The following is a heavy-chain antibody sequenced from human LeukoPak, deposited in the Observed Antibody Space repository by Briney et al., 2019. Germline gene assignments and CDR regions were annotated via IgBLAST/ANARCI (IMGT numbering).Heavy chain of an antibody. CDR1: GFTFSSYA. J-gene: IGHJ3*02. CDR3: AKVPHYGDYVI. D-gene: IGHD4-17*01. V-gene: IGHV3-23*01. CDR2: ISGSGGST. Sequence: GGSLRLSCAASGFTFSSYAVSWVRQAPGKGLEWVSAISGSGGSTYYADSVKGRFTISRDNSKNTLYLQMNSLRAEDTAVYYCAKVPHYGDYVIWGQGTMVTVSS.